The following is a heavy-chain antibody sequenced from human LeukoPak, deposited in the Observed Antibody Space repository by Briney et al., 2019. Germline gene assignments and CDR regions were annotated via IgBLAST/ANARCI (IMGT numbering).Heavy chain of an antibody. CDR1: GGTFSSYA. CDR3: ARGSPKGWLDY. J-gene: IGHJ4*02. CDR2: IIPIFGTA. V-gene: IGHV1-69*06. Sequence: EASVKVSCKASGGTFSSYAISCVRQAPGQGLEWMGGIIPIFGTANYAQKFQGRVTITADKSTSTAYMELSNLRSEDTAVYYCARGSPKGWLDYWGQGTLVTVSS. D-gene: IGHD3-10*01.